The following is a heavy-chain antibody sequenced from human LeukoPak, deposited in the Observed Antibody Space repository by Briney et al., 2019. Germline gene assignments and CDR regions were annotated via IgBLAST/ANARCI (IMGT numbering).Heavy chain of an antibody. D-gene: IGHD3-3*01. Sequence: PGGSLRLSCAASGFTFSSYAMHWVRQAPGKGLEWVAVISYDGSNKYYADSVKGRFTISRDNSKNTLYLQINSLRAEDTAVYYWARGRFVEWSEYYYYYGMDVWGQGTTVTVSS. CDR2: ISYDGSNK. V-gene: IGHV3-30-3*01. J-gene: IGHJ6*02. CDR1: GFTFSSYA. CDR3: ARGRFVEWSEYYYYYGMDV.